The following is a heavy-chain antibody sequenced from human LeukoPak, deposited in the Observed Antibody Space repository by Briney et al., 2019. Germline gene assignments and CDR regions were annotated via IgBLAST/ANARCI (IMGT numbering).Heavy chain of an antibody. V-gene: IGHV3-7*01. Sequence: GGSLRLSCAASGFTFSSYWMSWVRQGPGKGLEWLANIKQDGSERYYVDSVKGRFTISRDNGKNSLYVQMNNLRAEDTAVYYCARSNRRGLINGFGYYFNYWGQGTLVTVSS. CDR2: IKQDGSER. J-gene: IGHJ4*02. CDR1: GFTFSSYW. CDR3: ARSNRRGLINGFGYYFNY. D-gene: IGHD3-10*01.